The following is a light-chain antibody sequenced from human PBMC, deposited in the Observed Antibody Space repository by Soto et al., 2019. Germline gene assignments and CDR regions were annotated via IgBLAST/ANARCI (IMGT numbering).Light chain of an antibody. Sequence: DIQMTQSPSFVSASVGDRVTITCRASQGISRWLAWYQQRPGKAPELLIYGASSLQSGVPSRFSGSGSATDFTLTISSLQPEEFATYYCQQANSFPLTFGQGTRLEIK. CDR2: GAS. CDR3: QQANSFPLT. V-gene: IGKV1-12*01. CDR1: QGISRW. J-gene: IGKJ5*01.